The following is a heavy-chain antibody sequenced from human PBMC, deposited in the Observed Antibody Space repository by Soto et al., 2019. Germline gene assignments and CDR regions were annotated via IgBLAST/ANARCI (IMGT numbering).Heavy chain of an antibody. Sequence: QVQLVQSGAEVKKPGASVKVSCKASGYTFTGNYMHWVRQAPGQGLEWMGRINPNSGGTNYAQKFQGGVTVTRDTSISTAYMELSRLRSDATAVYYCARDGDSSSPFDIWGQGTMVTVSS. D-gene: IGHD6-6*01. CDR1: GYTFTGNY. CDR2: INPNSGGT. CDR3: ARDGDSSSPFDI. V-gene: IGHV1-2*02. J-gene: IGHJ3*02.